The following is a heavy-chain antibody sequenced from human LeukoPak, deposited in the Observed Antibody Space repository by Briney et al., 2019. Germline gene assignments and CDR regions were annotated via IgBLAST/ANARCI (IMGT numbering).Heavy chain of an antibody. V-gene: IGHV3-30*02. CDR1: GFTFSSYA. CDR2: IRCGGGNN. J-gene: IGHJ4*02. CDR3: AKDAEYSSSSGNY. Sequence: GGSLRLSCAASGFTFSSYAMRWVRQAPGKGLEWVASIRCGGGNNYYADSVKGRFTISRDNSKNTLYLQMNSLRAEDTAVYYCAKDAEYSSSSGNYWGQGTLVTVSS. D-gene: IGHD6-6*01.